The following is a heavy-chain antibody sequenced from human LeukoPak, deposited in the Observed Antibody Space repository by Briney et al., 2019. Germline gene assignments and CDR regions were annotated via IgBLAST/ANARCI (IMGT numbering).Heavy chain of an antibody. D-gene: IGHD3-10*01. CDR1: GFTVSTNY. J-gene: IGHJ4*02. V-gene: IGHV3-53*01. Sequence: GGSLRLSCAASGFTVSTNYMNWVRQAPGKGLEWVSIIYSGGNTYYADSVEGRFTISRDNSKNTLYLQMNSLRAEDTALYYCAKDRGVTLRPGPSDYWGQGTLVTVSS. CDR3: AKDRGVTLRPGPSDY. CDR2: IYSGGNT.